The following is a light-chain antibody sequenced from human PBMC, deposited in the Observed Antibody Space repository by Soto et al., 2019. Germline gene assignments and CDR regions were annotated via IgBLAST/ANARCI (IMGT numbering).Light chain of an antibody. CDR3: QAYDSRLSGSV. CDR2: ANT. V-gene: IGLV1-40*01. CDR1: RSNIGPYY. J-gene: IGLJ3*02. Sequence: QSVLTQPPSVSGAPGQRVTISCTGSRSNIGPYYVHWYRQLPGTAPQLLFYANTRRPSGVPDRFSGSKSCTSASLAITGLQADDEADYYCQAYDSRLSGSVFGGGTKLTV.